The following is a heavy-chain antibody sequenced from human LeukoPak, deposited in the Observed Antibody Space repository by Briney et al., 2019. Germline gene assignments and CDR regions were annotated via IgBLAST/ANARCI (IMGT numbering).Heavy chain of an antibody. J-gene: IGHJ4*02. D-gene: IGHD6-13*01. V-gene: IGHV4-39*07. CDR2: IYYSGST. Sequence: SQTLSLTCTVSGGSISSSSYYWGWIRQLPGKGLEWIGSIYYSGSTYYNPSLKSRVTISVDTSKNQFSLKLSSVTAADTAVYYCARAGTSWYDYWGQGTLVIVSS. CDR3: ARAGTSWYDY. CDR1: GGSISSSSYY.